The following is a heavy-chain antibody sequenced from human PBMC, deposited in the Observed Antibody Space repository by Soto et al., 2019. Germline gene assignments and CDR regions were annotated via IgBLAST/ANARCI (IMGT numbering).Heavy chain of an antibody. Sequence: QVQLVESGGGVVQPGTSLRLSCVGSGFTFRSYVIHWVRQAPGKGLEWVALTCYDGSGKYYGESVRGRFTISRDNSRNTVDLQMDSLRLEDTALYYCARWGTTGGLDVWGQGTLVSVSS. J-gene: IGHJ1*01. CDR2: TCYDGSGK. V-gene: IGHV3-33*01. D-gene: IGHD3-16*01. CDR1: GFTFRSYV. CDR3: ARWGTTGGLDV.